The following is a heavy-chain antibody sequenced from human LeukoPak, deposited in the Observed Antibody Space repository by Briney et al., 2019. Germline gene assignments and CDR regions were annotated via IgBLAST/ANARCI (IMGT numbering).Heavy chain of an antibody. CDR2: IWYDGSNK. Sequence: PGGSLRLSCAASEFTFSSYGMHWVRQAPGKGLEWVAVIWYDGSNKYYADSVKGRFTISRDNSKNTLYLEMNSLRAEDTAVYYCARDLPYCSSTSCPIDYWGQGTLVTVSS. CDR1: EFTFSSYG. CDR3: ARDLPYCSSTSCPIDY. D-gene: IGHD2-2*01. V-gene: IGHV3-33*01. J-gene: IGHJ4*02.